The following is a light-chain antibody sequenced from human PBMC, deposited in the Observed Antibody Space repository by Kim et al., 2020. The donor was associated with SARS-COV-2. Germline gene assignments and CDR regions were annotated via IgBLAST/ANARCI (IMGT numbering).Light chain of an antibody. J-gene: IGLJ1*01. CDR1: SANIGSNT. Sequence: QSVLTQPPSESGTPEQRVTISCSGSSANIGSNTVNWNQQLPGTATKLLIYSDNQRPSGITDRFSGSKSGTSASLAISVLQSEDEADYYCAAWDDSLNGYVFGTGTKVTFL. CDR3: AAWDDSLNGYV. CDR2: SDN. V-gene: IGLV1-44*01.